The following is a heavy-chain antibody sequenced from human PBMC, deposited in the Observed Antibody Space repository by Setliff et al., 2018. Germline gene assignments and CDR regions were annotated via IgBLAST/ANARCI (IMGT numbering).Heavy chain of an antibody. Sequence: ASVKVSCKVSGNSFTGHFLHWVRQAPGQGLEWMGWINPDSGDTHSPQKFQGRVTMTRDTSMSTVYMELTRLTSDDTAVYYCTRPRSNYNRGAFSIWGQGTMVTVSS. CDR1: GNSFTGHF. J-gene: IGHJ3*02. CDR3: TRPRSNYNRGAFSI. CDR2: INPDSGDT. V-gene: IGHV1-2*02. D-gene: IGHD3-10*01.